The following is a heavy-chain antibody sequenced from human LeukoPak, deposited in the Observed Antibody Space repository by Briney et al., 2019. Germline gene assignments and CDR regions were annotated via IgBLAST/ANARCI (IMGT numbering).Heavy chain of an antibody. J-gene: IGHJ4*02. Sequence: SETLSLTCTVSGGSISSSNYYWGWIRQPPGKGLEWIGSIYYSGSTYYNPSLKSRVTISVDTSKNQFSLKLSSVTAADTAVYYCARGRAPLNYWGQGTLVTVSS. CDR1: GGSISSSNYY. V-gene: IGHV4-39*07. CDR3: ARGRAPLNY. CDR2: IYYSGST.